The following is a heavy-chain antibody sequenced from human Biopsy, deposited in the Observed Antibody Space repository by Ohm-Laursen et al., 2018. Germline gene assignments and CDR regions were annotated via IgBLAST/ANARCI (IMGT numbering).Heavy chain of an antibody. CDR3: ARSRGSSGIATIYYYGMDV. Sequence: SLRLSCAASGFTFSSSWMTWVRQTPGKGLEWVSTISSSSDNIYYVDSVKGRFTISRDNAKNPLYLQMNSLRAEDTAVYYCARSRGSSGIATIYYYGMDVWGQGTTVTVSS. D-gene: IGHD3-10*01. CDR2: ISSSSDNI. CDR1: GFTFSSSW. V-gene: IGHV3-21*01. J-gene: IGHJ6*02.